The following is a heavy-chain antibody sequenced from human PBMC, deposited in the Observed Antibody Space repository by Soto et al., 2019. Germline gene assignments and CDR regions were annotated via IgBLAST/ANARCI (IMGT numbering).Heavy chain of an antibody. CDR3: ARGYYGGNFGY. V-gene: IGHV3-66*01. Sequence: EVQLVESGGGLVQPGGSLRLSCAASGFTVSSNYMSWVRQAPGKGLEWVSVIYSGGRTYYADSVKGRFTISRDNSKNTLYLQMNSLRAEETAVYYCARGYYGGNFGYWGQGTLVTVSS. CDR2: IYSGGRT. CDR1: GFTVSSNY. D-gene: IGHD4-17*01. J-gene: IGHJ4*02.